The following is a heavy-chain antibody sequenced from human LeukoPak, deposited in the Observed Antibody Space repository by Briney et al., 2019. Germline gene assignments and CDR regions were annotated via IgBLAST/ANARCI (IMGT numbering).Heavy chain of an antibody. CDR2: IIPIFGTA. CDR3: AREGPPLECSSTSFYIPHWFDP. V-gene: IGHV1-69*06. J-gene: IGHJ5*02. D-gene: IGHD2-2*02. Sequence: GSSVKVSCKASGGTFSSYAISWVRQAPGQGLEWMGGIIPIFGTANYAQKFQGRVTITADKSTSTAYMELSSLRSEDTAVYYCAREGPPLECSSTSFYIPHWFDPWGQGTLVTVSS. CDR1: GGTFSSYA.